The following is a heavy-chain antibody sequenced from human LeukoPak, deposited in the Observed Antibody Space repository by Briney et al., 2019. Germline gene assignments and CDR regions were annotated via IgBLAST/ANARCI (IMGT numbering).Heavy chain of an antibody. CDR3: ARDFASEGYSYGSLYFDY. CDR1: GYTFTSYA. V-gene: IGHV1-3*01. D-gene: IGHD5-18*01. CDR2: INAGNVNT. Sequence: ASVKVSCKASGYTFTSYAMHWVRQAPGQRLEWMGWINAGNVNTKYSQKFQGRVTITRDTSASTAYMELSSLRSEDTAVYYCARDFASEGYSYGSLYFDYWGQGTLVTVSS. J-gene: IGHJ4*02.